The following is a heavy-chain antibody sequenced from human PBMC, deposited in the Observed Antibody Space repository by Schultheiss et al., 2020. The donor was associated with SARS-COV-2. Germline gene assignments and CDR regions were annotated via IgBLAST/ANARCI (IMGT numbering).Heavy chain of an antibody. D-gene: IGHD3-10*01. J-gene: IGHJ4*02. Sequence: GGSLRLSCAASGVTFSNYAINWVRQAPGKGLEYVSAISSTGSSTYYADSVKGRFTISRDNSKNTLYLQMSSLRAEDTAVYYCVKLTRGNETYWGQGTLVTVSS. CDR2: ISSTGSST. V-gene: IGHV3-64D*08. CDR3: VKLTRGNETY. CDR1: GVTFSNYA.